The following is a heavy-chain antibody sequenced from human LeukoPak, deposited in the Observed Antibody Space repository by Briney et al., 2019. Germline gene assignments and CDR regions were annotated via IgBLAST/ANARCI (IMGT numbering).Heavy chain of an antibody. CDR2: INPNSGGT. V-gene: IGHV1-2*02. CDR3: ARGRAAVAGRLRGFDY. J-gene: IGHJ4*02. CDR1: GYTFTGYY. D-gene: IGHD6-19*01. Sequence: ASVKVSCKVSGYTFTGYYMHWVRQAPGQGLEWMGWINPNSGGTNYAQKFQGRVTMTRDTSISTAYMELSRLRSDDTAVYYCARGRAAVAGRLRGFDYWGQGTLVTVSS.